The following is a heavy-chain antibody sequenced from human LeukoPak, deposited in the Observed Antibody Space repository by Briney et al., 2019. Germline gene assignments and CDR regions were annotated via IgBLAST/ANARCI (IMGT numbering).Heavy chain of an antibody. CDR1: GFTFDDYA. CDR3: AKDDKMITFGGVIVIPFVS. D-gene: IGHD3-16*02. J-gene: IGHJ5*02. V-gene: IGHV3-9*01. CDR2: ISWNSGSI. Sequence: GRSLRLSCAASGFTFDDYAMHWVRQAPGKGLEWVSGISWNSGSIGYADSVKGRFTISRDNAKNSLYLQMNSLRAEDTALYYCAKDDKMITFGGVIVIPFVSWGQGTLVIVSS.